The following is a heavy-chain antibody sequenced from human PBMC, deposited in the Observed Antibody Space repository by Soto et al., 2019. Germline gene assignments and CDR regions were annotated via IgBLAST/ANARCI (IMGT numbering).Heavy chain of an antibody. CDR1: GDSVSSGSYY. J-gene: IGHJ5*02. CDR2: IYYSGST. Sequence: QVQLQESGPGLVKPSETLSLTCTVSGDSVSSGSYYWSWIRQPPGKGLEWIGYIYYSGSTNYNPSLKSRVALSVDTSKNQYSLRLSSVTAADTAVYYCSRWEPFVGYCSGGSCRVDWFDPWGQGTLVTVSS. D-gene: IGHD2-15*01. V-gene: IGHV4-61*01. CDR3: SRWEPFVGYCSGGSCRVDWFDP.